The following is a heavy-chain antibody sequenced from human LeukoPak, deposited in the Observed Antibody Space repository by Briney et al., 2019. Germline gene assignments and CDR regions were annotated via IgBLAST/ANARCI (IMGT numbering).Heavy chain of an antibody. D-gene: IGHD3-10*01. J-gene: IGHJ4*02. CDR1: GYTFTSYD. Sequence: ASVKVSCKASGYTFTSYDINWVRQAAGQGLEWMGWMNPNSGNTGYAQKFQGRVTMTRNTSISTAYMELSSRRSEDTAVYYCARIYGSGRGPGSYYFDYWGQGTLVTVSS. CDR2: MNPNSGNT. V-gene: IGHV1-8*01. CDR3: ARIYGSGRGPGSYYFDY.